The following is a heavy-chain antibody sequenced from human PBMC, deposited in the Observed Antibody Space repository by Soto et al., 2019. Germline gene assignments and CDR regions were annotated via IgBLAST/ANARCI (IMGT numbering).Heavy chain of an antibody. Sequence: QVQLVESGGGVVQPGRSLRLSCAASRLTFRTYGMHWVRQAPGKGLEWVAVISSDGSNRYYGGSVRGRFTISRDNYRDTLYLQINSLRAEDTAVYYCATAVAGTEGYFQHWGKGTLLTVSS. D-gene: IGHD6-19*01. CDR3: ATAVAGTEGYFQH. CDR1: RLTFRTYG. CDR2: ISSDGSNR. J-gene: IGHJ1*01. V-gene: IGHV3-33*01.